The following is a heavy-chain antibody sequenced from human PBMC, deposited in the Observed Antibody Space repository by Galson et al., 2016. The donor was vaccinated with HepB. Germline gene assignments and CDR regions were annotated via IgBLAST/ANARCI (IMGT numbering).Heavy chain of an antibody. CDR3: AKGGEYVDA. D-gene: IGHD3-16*01. J-gene: IGHJ5*02. CDR1: GFTFDIYV. Sequence: SLRLSCAASGFTFDIYVMSWVRQAPGEGLEWVSAIYVSDDNTFYADSVNGRFTISRDNSKNILYLQMNSLRAQDTAIYYCAKGGEYVDAWGQGTLVTVSS. CDR2: IYVSDDNT. V-gene: IGHV3-23*01.